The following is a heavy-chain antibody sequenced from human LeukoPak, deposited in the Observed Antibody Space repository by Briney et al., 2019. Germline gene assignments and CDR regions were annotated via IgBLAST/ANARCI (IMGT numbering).Heavy chain of an antibody. CDR2: ITHTGTRT. CDR1: GFTFNFHA. Sequence: GGSPRLSCTTSGFTFNFHAMTWVRQAPGKGLEWVATITHTGTRTYHADSVKGRFTISRDNSRGTLFLQMSSLRADDTAVYYCASSRRGYDTGWNYFDYWGQGTLVTVSS. CDR3: ASSRRGYDTGWNYFDY. J-gene: IGHJ4*02. D-gene: IGHD6-19*01. V-gene: IGHV3-23*01.